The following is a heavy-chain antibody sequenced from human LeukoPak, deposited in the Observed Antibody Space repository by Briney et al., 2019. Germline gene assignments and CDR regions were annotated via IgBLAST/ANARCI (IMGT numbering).Heavy chain of an antibody. Sequence: SETLSLTCTVSGVFISSGDYYWSWIRQPPGKGLEWIEYTYYSGSTYYNPSLKSRVTISVDTSKNQFSLKLSSVTAADTAVYYCARPYYYDSRIDPWGQGTRVTVSS. J-gene: IGHJ5*02. V-gene: IGHV4-30-4*01. D-gene: IGHD3-22*01. CDR3: ARPYYYDSRIDP. CDR1: GVFISSGDYY. CDR2: TYYSGST.